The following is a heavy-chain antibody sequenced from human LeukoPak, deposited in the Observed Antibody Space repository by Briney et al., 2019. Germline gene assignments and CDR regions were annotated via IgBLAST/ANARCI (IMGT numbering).Heavy chain of an antibody. CDR2: IKYDGSER. J-gene: IGHJ4*02. Sequence: GGSLRLSCAASGFPFSSHWMSWVRQAPGKGLEGVGDIKYDGSERQSVDSVKGRFTISRDNAKNSLYLQMSSLRAEDTAIYYCARDHPSPGVYFDFWGQGALVTVSS. D-gene: IGHD2-8*01. CDR3: ARDHPSPGVYFDF. CDR1: GFPFSSHW. V-gene: IGHV3-7*03.